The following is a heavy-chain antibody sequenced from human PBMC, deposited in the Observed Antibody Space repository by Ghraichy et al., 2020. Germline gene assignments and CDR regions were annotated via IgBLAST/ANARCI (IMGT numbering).Heavy chain of an antibody. V-gene: IGHV4-34*01. CDR1: GGSFSGYY. Sequence: SETLSLTCAVYGGSFSGYYWSWIRQPPGKGLEWIGEINHSGSTNYNPSLKSRVTISVDTSKNQFSLKLSSVTAADTAVYYCARGGGHYYDSSGYYYPFEYWGQGTLVTVSS. J-gene: IGHJ4*02. CDR2: INHSGST. CDR3: ARGGGHYYDSSGYYYPFEY. D-gene: IGHD3-22*01.